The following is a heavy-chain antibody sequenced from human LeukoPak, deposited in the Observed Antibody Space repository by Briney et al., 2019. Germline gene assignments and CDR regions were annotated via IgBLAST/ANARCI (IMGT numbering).Heavy chain of an antibody. CDR3: AREARARGGFDQ. J-gene: IGHJ4*02. CDR1: GFIFSNYW. Sequence: GGSLRLSCAASGFIFSNYWMSWVRQAPGKGLEWVANIKQDGSEKNYVDSVKGRFTISRDNAKNSLDLQMNSLRAEDTAVYYCAREARARGGFDQWSQGTLVTVSS. CDR2: IKQDGSEK. V-gene: IGHV3-7*04. D-gene: IGHD3-10*01.